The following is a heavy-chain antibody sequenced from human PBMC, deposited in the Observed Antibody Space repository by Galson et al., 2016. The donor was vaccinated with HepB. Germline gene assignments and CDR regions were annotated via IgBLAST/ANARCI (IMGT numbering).Heavy chain of an antibody. Sequence: SVKVSCKASGYTFTNFDINWVRQAPGQGLEWVGWMNPTSGNTAYAQKFQGRVTMTMNTSINTAYLDLSSLKSEDTAMYFCARERGRLGVGLTQYGMDVWGQGTTVTVSS. CDR2: MNPTSGNT. J-gene: IGHJ6*02. V-gene: IGHV1-8*01. CDR1: GYTFTNFD. CDR3: ARERGRLGVGLTQYGMDV. D-gene: IGHD3-16*01.